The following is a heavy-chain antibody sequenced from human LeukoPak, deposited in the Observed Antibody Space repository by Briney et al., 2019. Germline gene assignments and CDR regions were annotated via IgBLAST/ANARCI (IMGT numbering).Heavy chain of an antibody. V-gene: IGHV5-51*01. J-gene: IGHJ4*02. CDR3: ARFAPGYSSDY. CDR2: IYPGDSDT. D-gene: IGHD6-13*01. CDR1: GSIFTSYW. Sequence: GASLQISCQGSGSIFTSYWIGWGRPLAGKGLEWMGIIYPGDSDTRYSPSFQGQVTILADKSISTAYLQWSSLKATDTAMYYCARFAPGYSSDYWGQGTLVTVSS.